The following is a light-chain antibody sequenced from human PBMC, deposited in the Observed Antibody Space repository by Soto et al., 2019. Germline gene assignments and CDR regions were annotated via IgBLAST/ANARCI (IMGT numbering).Light chain of an antibody. CDR1: QGISNH. CDR2: AAS. Sequence: DIQMTQSPSSLSASVGDRVTFTCRATQGISNHLAWYQQKPGRVPKLLIYAASTLQSGGQSRYGGSGSGSDFALTISSLQPEDVASYYCQKYNRAPLTFGGGNKVDIK. CDR3: QKYNRAPLT. J-gene: IGKJ4*01. V-gene: IGKV1-27*01.